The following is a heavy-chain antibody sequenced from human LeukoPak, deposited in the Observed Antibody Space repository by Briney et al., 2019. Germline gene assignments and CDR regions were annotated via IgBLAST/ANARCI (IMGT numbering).Heavy chain of an antibody. CDR1: GFTFSSYS. CDR3: ARDGPGDDILTGYYADAFDI. V-gene: IGHV3-48*04. D-gene: IGHD3-9*01. CDR2: ISSSSSTI. Sequence: GGSLTLSCAASGFTFSSYSMNWVRQAPGKGLEWVSYISSSSSTIYYADSVKGRFTISRDNAKNSLYLQMNSLRAEDTAVYYCARDGPGDDILTGYYADAFDIWGQGTMVTVSS. J-gene: IGHJ3*02.